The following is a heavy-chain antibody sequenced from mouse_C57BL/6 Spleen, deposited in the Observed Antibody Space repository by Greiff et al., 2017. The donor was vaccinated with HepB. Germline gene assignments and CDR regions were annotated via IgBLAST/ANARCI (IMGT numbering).Heavy chain of an antibody. Sequence: VQLQQPGPELVKPGASVKISCKASGYSFTGYYMNWVKQSPEKSLEWIGEINPSTGGTTYNQKFKAKATLTVDKSSSTTYMQLKSLTSEDSAVYYCARWAVVAENWYFDVWGTGTTVTVSS. D-gene: IGHD1-1*01. J-gene: IGHJ1*03. V-gene: IGHV1-42*01. CDR2: INPSTGGT. CDR3: ARWAVVAENWYFDV. CDR1: GYSFTGYY.